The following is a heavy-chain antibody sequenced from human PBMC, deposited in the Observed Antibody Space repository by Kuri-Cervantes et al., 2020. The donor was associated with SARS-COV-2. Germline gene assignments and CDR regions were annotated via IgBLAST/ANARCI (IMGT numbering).Heavy chain of an antibody. V-gene: IGHV1-69*06. CDR3: ARDRRDGYNKGYWYSDL. Sequence: SVKVSCKASGYTFTSYGISWVRQAPGQGLEWMGGIIPIFGTANYAQKFQGRVTITADKSTSTAYMELSSLRSEDTAVYYCARDRRDGYNKGYWYSDLWGRGTLVTVSS. CDR1: GYTFTSYG. D-gene: IGHD5-24*01. CDR2: IIPIFGTA. J-gene: IGHJ2*01.